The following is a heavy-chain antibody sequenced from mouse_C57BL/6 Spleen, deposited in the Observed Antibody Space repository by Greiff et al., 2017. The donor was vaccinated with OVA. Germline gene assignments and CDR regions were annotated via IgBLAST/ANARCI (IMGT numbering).Heavy chain of an antibody. Sequence: EVKLVESGEGLVKPGGSLKLSCAASGFTFSSYAMSWVRQTPEKRLEWVAYISSGGDYIYYADTVKGRFTISRDNARNTLYLQMSSLKSEDTAMYYCTRDRPSYDYDTFAYWGQGTLVTVSA. CDR1: GFTFSSYA. V-gene: IGHV5-9-1*02. D-gene: IGHD2-4*01. CDR2: ISSGGDYI. CDR3: TRDRPSYDYDTFAY. J-gene: IGHJ3*01.